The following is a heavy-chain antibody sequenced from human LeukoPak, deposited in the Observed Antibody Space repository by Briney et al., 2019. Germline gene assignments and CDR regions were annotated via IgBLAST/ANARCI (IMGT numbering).Heavy chain of an antibody. CDR3: ARGLWFGDENPPYFDY. J-gene: IGHJ4*02. V-gene: IGHV4-34*01. CDR2: INHSGST. D-gene: IGHD3-10*01. Sequence: SETLSLTCAVYGGSFSGYYWSWIHQPPGKGLEWIGEINHSGSTNYNPSLKSRVTISVDTSRNQFSLKLSSVTAADTAVYYCARGLWFGDENPPYFDYWGQGILVTVSS. CDR1: GGSFSGYY.